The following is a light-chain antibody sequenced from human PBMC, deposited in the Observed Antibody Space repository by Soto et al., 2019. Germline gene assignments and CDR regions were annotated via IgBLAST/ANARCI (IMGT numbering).Light chain of an antibody. V-gene: IGKV3-11*01. CDR3: QQRSNWPPWT. Sequence: EIDLPQSPSTLSLSTGERATLSCRASQSFSSSLAWYQQKPGQAPRLLIYDASNRATGIPARFSGSGSGTDFTLTISSLEPEDFAVYYSQQRSNWPPWTFGQGTKVDIK. CDR2: DAS. CDR1: QSFSSS. J-gene: IGKJ1*01.